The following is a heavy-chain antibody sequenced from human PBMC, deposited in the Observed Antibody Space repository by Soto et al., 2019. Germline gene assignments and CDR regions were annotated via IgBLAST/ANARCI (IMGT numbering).Heavy chain of an antibody. Sequence: QEQLVESGGGVVQPGRSLRLCCVASGFTFRSYGMHWVRQAPGKGLEWVAVMSDDESKKYYADSVKGRFTISRDNSKNTLFLQMDTLISEDTAVYYCARTAGGRVRGALDIWGQGTMVTVSS. V-gene: IGHV3-30-3*01. CDR3: ARTAGGRVRGALDI. CDR2: MSDDESKK. D-gene: IGHD6-13*01. J-gene: IGHJ3*02. CDR1: GFTFRSYG.